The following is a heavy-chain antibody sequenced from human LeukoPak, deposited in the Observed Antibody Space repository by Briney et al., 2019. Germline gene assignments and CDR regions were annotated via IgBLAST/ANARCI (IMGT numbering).Heavy chain of an antibody. V-gene: IGHV3-30-3*01. J-gene: IGHJ4*02. CDR1: GFTFSSYW. Sequence: GGSLRLSCAASGFTFSSYWMSWVRQAPGKGLEWVAVISSDGSSKYYADPVKGRFTISRDNSKNTLYLQMKSLRAEDTAVYYCAREGTTIVVALDYWGQGTLVTVSS. D-gene: IGHD3-22*01. CDR3: AREGTTIVVALDY. CDR2: ISSDGSSK.